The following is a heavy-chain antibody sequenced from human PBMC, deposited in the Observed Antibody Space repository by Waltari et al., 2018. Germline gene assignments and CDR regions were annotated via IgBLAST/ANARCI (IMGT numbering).Heavy chain of an antibody. D-gene: IGHD1-7*01. CDR1: GGSISSYY. CDR3: ARVGITGTTHYYYYMDV. V-gene: IGHV4-59*01. Sequence: QVQLQESGPGLVKPSETLSLTCTVSGGSISSYYWSWIRQPPGKGLEWIGYIYYSGSTNYNPSPKSRVTISVDTSKNQFSLKLSSVTAADTAVYYCARVGITGTTHYYYYMDVWGKGTTVTISS. CDR2: IYYSGST. J-gene: IGHJ6*03.